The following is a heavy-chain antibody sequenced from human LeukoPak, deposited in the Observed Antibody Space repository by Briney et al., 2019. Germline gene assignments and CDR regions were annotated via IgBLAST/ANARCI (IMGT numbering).Heavy chain of an antibody. D-gene: IGHD5-24*01. J-gene: IGHJ4*02. CDR3: AREGDGYNSPIDY. Sequence: GGSLRLSCAASGFTFSSYSMNWVRQAPGKGLEWVSSISSSSSYIYYADSVKGRFTISRDNAKNSLFLQMNSLRAEDTAVYYCAREGDGYNSPIDYWGQGTLVTVSS. CDR1: GFTFSSYS. CDR2: ISSSSSYI. V-gene: IGHV3-21*01.